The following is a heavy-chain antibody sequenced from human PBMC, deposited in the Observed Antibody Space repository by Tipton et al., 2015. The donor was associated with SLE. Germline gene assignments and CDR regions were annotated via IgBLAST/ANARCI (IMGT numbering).Heavy chain of an antibody. Sequence: SLRLSCAASGFTFSSYEMNWVRQAPGKGLEWVSYISSSGSTIYYADSVKGRFTISRDNAKNSLYLQMNSLRAEDTAVYYCARAQYYYDSSGYSYRSARAFDIWGQVTMVTVSS. CDR2: ISSSGSTI. CDR3: ARAQYYYDSSGYSYRSARAFDI. V-gene: IGHV3-48*03. D-gene: IGHD3-22*01. J-gene: IGHJ3*02. CDR1: GFTFSSYE.